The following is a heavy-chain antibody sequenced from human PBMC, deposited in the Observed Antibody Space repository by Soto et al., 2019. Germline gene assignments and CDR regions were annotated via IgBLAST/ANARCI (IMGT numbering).Heavy chain of an antibody. J-gene: IGHJ6*03. Sequence: SETLSLTCTVSGGSISSSSYYWGWIRQPPGKGPEWIGSIYYSGSTYYNPSLKSRVTISVDTSKNQFSLKLSSVTAADTAVYYCACKDRITIFGVVNYYYYMDVWGKGTTVTVSS. CDR3: ACKDRITIFGVVNYYYYMDV. D-gene: IGHD3-3*01. CDR2: IYYSGST. CDR1: GGSISSSSYY. V-gene: IGHV4-39*01.